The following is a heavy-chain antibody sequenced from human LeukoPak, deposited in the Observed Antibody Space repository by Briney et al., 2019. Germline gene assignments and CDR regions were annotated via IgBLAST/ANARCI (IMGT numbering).Heavy chain of an antibody. V-gene: IGHV3-23*01. J-gene: IGHJ4*02. CDR3: AKDGDGGRPPDVFDY. D-gene: IGHD1-26*01. CDR2: ISGSGDTT. CDR1: GFTFSTSA. Sequence: GGSLRLSCAASGFTFSTSAMSWVRQVPGQGLEWVSSISGSGDTTYKADSVRGRFTISRDNSKNTLYLQLNSLRADDTAVYFCAKDGDGGRPPDVFDYWGQGTLVTVSS.